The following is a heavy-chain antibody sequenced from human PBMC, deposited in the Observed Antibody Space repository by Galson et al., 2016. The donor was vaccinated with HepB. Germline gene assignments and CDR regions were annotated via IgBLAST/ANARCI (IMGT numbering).Heavy chain of an antibody. J-gene: IGHJ4*02. CDR2: IYYSGTT. CDR1: GGSISSYY. Sequence: ETLSLTCTVPGGSISSYYWSWIRQPPGKGLEWIAYIYYSGTTNYNPSLKSRVTISVDTSKNQFSLKLSSVTAADTAVYYCARGRGGSGSPFDHWGQGTLVPVSS. D-gene: IGHD6-19*01. CDR3: ARGRGGSGSPFDH. V-gene: IGHV4-59*01.